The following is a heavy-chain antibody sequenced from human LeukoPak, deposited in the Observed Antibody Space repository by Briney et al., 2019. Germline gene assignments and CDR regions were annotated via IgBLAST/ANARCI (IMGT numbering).Heavy chain of an antibody. Sequence: GGSLRLSCAASGFTFSTYGMHWVRQAPGKGLEWVAIVSYDGSDKYYADSVKGRFTISRDNSKNTLYLQMNSLRPEDTAVYYCAKTQTNRYYYFDYWGQGTLVTASS. CDR1: GFTFSTYG. CDR2: VSYDGSDK. J-gene: IGHJ4*02. D-gene: IGHD1-26*01. CDR3: AKTQTNRYYYFDY. V-gene: IGHV3-30*18.